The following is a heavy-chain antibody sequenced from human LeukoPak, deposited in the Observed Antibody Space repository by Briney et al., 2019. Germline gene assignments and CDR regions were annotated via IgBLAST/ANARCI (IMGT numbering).Heavy chain of an antibody. CDR3: VKFTVPGTKGFDY. Sequence: GGSLRLSCAASGFTFSTFAMSWVRQTPGKGLEWVSTVIDSGRGASYADSVKGRFTISRDNSRNTLYLQMNSLRAEDTAVYYCVKFTVPGTKGFDYWGQGALVTVSS. CDR1: GFTFSTFA. V-gene: IGHV3-23*01. D-gene: IGHD6-19*01. CDR2: VIDSGRGA. J-gene: IGHJ4*02.